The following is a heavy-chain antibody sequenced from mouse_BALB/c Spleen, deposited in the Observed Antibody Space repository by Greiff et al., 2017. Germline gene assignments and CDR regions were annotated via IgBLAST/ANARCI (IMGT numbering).Heavy chain of an antibody. D-gene: IGHD1-1*01. Sequence: VQLQQSGAELVRPGTSVKVSCKASGYAFTNYLIEWVKQRPGQGLEWIGVINPGSGGTNYNEKFKGKATLTADKSSSTAYMQLSSLTSDDSAVYYCGRYYYGSSYAMDYWGQGTSVTVSS. V-gene: IGHV1-54*01. CDR3: GRYYYGSSYAMDY. J-gene: IGHJ4*01. CDR1: GYAFTNYL. CDR2: INPGSGGT.